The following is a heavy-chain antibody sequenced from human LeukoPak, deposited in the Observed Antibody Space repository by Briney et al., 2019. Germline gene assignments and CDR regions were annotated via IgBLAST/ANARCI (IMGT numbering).Heavy chain of an antibody. V-gene: IGHV3-23*01. CDR1: GFMFSSYA. Sequence: GGSLKLSCAASGFMFSSYAMSWVRQAPGKGLEWVSAISGSGGSTNYADPVKGRFTISRDNSKNTLYLQMNSLRAEDTAVYYCAKAGRGYGDYVDYMDVWGKGTTVTVSS. J-gene: IGHJ6*03. CDR3: AKAGRGYGDYVDYMDV. D-gene: IGHD4-17*01. CDR2: ISGSGGST.